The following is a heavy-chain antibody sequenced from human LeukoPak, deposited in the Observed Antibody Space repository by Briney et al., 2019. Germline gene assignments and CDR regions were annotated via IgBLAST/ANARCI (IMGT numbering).Heavy chain of an antibody. V-gene: IGHV3-30*18. CDR3: AKAAYDSSGYPNWFDP. Sequence: GGSLRLSCAASGFTFSSYGMHWVRQAPGKGLEWVAVISYDGSNKYYADSVKGRFTISRDNSKNTLYLQMNSLRAEDTAVYYCAKAAYDSSGYPNWFDPWGQGTLVTVSS. CDR1: GFTFSSYG. J-gene: IGHJ5*02. D-gene: IGHD3-22*01. CDR2: ISYDGSNK.